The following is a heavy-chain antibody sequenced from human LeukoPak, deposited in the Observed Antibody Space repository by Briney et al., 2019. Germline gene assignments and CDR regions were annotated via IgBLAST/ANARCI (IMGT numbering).Heavy chain of an antibody. J-gene: IGHJ4*02. V-gene: IGHV3-23*01. CDR1: GFTFTNAW. CDR2: ISASGSTI. Sequence: GGSLRLSCVDSGFTFTNAWMSWVRQAPGKGLEWVSDISASGSTIHYADSVKGRFTVSRDNSKNTVFLEMISLRVEDTALYHCAKGHGDWGGNYLDHWGQGAQVTVSS. CDR3: AKGHGDWGGNYLDH. D-gene: IGHD4-17*01.